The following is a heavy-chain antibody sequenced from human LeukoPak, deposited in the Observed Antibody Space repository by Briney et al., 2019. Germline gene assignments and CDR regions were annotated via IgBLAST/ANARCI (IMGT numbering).Heavy chain of an antibody. CDR3: AKDGQYSTSWSPLDY. V-gene: IGHV3-23*01. CDR2: ISGGGGST. Sequence: GGSLRLSCAASGFTFSSYAMSWVRQAPGKGLEWVSGISGGGGSTYYADSVKGRFTISRDDSEDTLYLQMSGLRADDTAVYYCAKDGQYSTSWSPLDYWGQGTLVTVSS. D-gene: IGHD2-2*01. J-gene: IGHJ4*02. CDR1: GFTFSSYA.